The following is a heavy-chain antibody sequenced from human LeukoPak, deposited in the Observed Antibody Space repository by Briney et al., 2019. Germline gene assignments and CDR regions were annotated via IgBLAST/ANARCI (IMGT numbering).Heavy chain of an antibody. D-gene: IGHD3-10*01. CDR3: AKGLWDYYGSGIMYYTMDV. CDR1: GFTFSNYV. V-gene: IGHV3-23*01. Sequence: LPGGSLRLSCAASGFTFSNYVMGWVRQAPGKGLEWVSTISGSGGRTYYADSVKGRFTISRDNSKNTLYLKVSSLRAEDTAVYYCAKGLWDYYGSGIMYYTMDVWGQGTTVTVSS. J-gene: IGHJ6*02. CDR2: ISGSGGRT.